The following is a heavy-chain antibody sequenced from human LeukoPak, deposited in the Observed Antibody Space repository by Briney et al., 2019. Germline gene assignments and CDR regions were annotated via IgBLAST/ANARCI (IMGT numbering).Heavy chain of an antibody. D-gene: IGHD3-3*01. CDR3: ARDRGIFGVVIFDY. Sequence: SETLSLTCTVSGGSISSYYWSWIRQPAGKGLEWIGRIYTSGSTYYNPSLKSRVTISVDTSRNQFSLKLSSVTAADTAVYYCARDRGIFGVVIFDYWGQGTLVTVSS. CDR2: IYTSGST. CDR1: GGSISSYY. J-gene: IGHJ4*02. V-gene: IGHV4-4*07.